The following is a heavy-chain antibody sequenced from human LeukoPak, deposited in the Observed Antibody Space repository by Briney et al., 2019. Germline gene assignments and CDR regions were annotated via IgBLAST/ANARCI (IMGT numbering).Heavy chain of an antibody. CDR3: ARAASGWYFDY. D-gene: IGHD6-19*01. Sequence: SETLSLTCTVSGVSISSYYWSWIRQPPGKGLEWIGYIYYSGSTNYNPSLKSRVTISVDTSKNQFSLKLSSVTAADTAVYYCARAASGWYFDYWGQGTLVTVSS. CDR1: GVSISSYY. CDR2: IYYSGST. J-gene: IGHJ4*02. V-gene: IGHV4-59*01.